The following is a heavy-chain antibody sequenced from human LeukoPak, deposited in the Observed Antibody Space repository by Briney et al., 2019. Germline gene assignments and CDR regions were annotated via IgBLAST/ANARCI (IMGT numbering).Heavy chain of an antibody. J-gene: IGHJ4*02. CDR3: ARANFLYCSSTTCLFDY. CDR1: GYTFTDYY. Sequence: GASVKVSCKASGYTFTDYYLHWVRHAPGQGFEWMGWINPNGGETNYAQKFQGRVTMTRDTSISTAHMEMSRLRSDDTAVYYCARANFLYCSSTTCLFDYWGQGTLVTVSS. CDR2: INPNGGET. V-gene: IGHV1-2*02. D-gene: IGHD2-2*01.